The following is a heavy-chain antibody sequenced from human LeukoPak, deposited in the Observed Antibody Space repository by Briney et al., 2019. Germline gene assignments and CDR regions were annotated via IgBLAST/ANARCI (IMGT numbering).Heavy chain of an antibody. CDR3: ASTYGSERMSSGY. V-gene: IGHV4-4*02. CDR1: GGSISSSNW. D-gene: IGHD3-10*01. CDR2: IYHSGST. J-gene: IGHJ4*02. Sequence: PSETLSLTCAVSGGSISSSNWWSWVRQPPGKGLEWIGEIYHSGSTNYNPSLKSRVTISVDKSKQHFSLRLNSVTAADTAVYYCASTYGSERMSSGYWGQGTLVTVSS.